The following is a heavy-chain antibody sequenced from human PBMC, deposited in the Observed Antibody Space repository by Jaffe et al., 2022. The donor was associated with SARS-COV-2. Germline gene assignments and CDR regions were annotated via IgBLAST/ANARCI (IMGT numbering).Heavy chain of an antibody. CDR3: ARRNRELLLLDY. D-gene: IGHD1-26*01. CDR2: IYYSGST. J-gene: IGHJ4*02. V-gene: IGHV4-39*01. CDR1: GGSISSSSYY. Sequence: QLQLQESGPGLVKPSETLSLTCTVSGGSISSSSYYWGWIRQPPGKGLEWIGSIYYSGSTYYNPSLKSRVTISVDTSKNQFSLKLSSVTAADTAVYYCARRNRELLLLDYWGQGTLVTVSS.